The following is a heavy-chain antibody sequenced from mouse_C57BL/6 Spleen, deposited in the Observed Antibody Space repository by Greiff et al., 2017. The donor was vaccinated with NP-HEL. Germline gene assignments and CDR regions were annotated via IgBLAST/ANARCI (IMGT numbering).Heavy chain of an antibody. D-gene: IGHD2-1*01. CDR2: IYPGDGDT. V-gene: IGHV1-80*01. J-gene: IGHJ3*01. CDR1: GYAFSSYW. Sequence: VKLQESGAELVKPGASVKISCKASGYAFSSYWKNWVKQRPGKGLEWIGQIYPGDGDTNYNGKFKGKATLTADKSSSTAYMQLSSLTSEDSAVYFCARTHYGKTGPFAYWGQGTLVTVSA. CDR3: ARTHYGKTGPFAY.